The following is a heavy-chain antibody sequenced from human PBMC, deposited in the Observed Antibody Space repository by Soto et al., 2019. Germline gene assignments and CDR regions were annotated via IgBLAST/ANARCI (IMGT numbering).Heavy chain of an antibody. CDR3: ARGLRDCSSTSCYCGLDP. CDR2: MNPNSGNT. D-gene: IGHD2-2*01. J-gene: IGHJ5*02. CDR1: GYTFTSYD. Sequence: ASVKVSCKASGYTFTSYDIDWVRQATGQGLEWMGWMNPNSGNTGYAQKFQGRVTMTRNTSISTAYMELSSLRSEDTAVYYCARGLRDCSSTSCYCGLDPWGQGTLVTVSS. V-gene: IGHV1-8*01.